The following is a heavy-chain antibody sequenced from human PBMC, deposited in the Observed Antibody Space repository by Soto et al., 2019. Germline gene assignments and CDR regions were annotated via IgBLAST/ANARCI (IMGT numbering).Heavy chain of an antibody. V-gene: IGHV3-66*01. CDR1: GFTVSSNY. CDR3: ARGGSASGGDYYYVMDV. J-gene: IGHJ6*02. D-gene: IGHD3-16*01. CDR2: IYSGGTT. Sequence: EVQLVESGGGLVQPGGSLRLSCTASGFTVSSNYMSWVRQAPGKGLEWVSVIYSGGTTYYADSVKGRFTISRDNSKNTLYLQMITLRAEDTAVYYCARGGSASGGDYYYVMDVWGQGTTVTVSS.